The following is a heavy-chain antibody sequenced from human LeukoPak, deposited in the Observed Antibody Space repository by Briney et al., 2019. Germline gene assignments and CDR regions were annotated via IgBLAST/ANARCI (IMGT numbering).Heavy chain of an antibody. J-gene: IGHJ5*02. CDR2: ISSSSSYI. Sequence: PSETLSLTCTVSGGSISSSSYYWGWVRQAPGKGLEWVSSISSSSSYIYYADSVKGRFTISRDNAKNSLYLQMNSLRAEDTAVYYCARESSYYYGSGSYPVYNWFDPWGQGTLVTVSS. CDR1: GGSISSSSYY. V-gene: IGHV3-21*01. D-gene: IGHD3-10*01. CDR3: ARESSYYYGSGSYPVYNWFDP.